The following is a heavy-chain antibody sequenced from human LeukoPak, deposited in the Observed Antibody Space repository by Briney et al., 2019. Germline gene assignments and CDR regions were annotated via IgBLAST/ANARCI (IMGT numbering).Heavy chain of an antibody. J-gene: IGHJ5*02. V-gene: IGHV1-18*01. CDR1: GYTFTSYG. CDR3: ARDLAAAVYTSTHPPFDP. Sequence: GASVKVSCKASGYTFTSYGISWVRQAPGQGLEWMGWISAYNGNTNYAQKFQGRVTITADESTSTAYMELSSLRSEDTAVYYCARDLAAAVYTSTHPPFDPWGQGTLVTVSS. CDR2: ISAYNGNT. D-gene: IGHD6-13*01.